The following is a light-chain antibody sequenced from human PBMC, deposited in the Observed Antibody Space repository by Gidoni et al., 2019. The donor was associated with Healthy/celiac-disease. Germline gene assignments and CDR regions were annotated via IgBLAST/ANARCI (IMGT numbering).Light chain of an antibody. CDR3: QQYHNWPT. CDR2: GAS. J-gene: IGKJ2*01. V-gene: IGKV3-15*01. CDR1: QSVTSN. Sequence: EIVMTPSPHTLSVSPGERATLSCRASQSVTSNLDWYQQKPGQAPRLLIYGASTRATGIPARFSGSGSETDFTLTISHLQSEEFAVYYCQQYHNWPTFGQGTKLEIK.